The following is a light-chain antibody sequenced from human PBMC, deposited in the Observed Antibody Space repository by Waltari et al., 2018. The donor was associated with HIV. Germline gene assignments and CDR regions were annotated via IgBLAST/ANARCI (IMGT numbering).Light chain of an antibody. CDR2: QDK. J-gene: IGLJ1*01. Sequence: SYELTQSTSVSVSPGQTAIITCSGNNLGEKFASWYQQKPGQSPVLVIFQDKKRPSGIPERCSASNSGNRATLTISGTQALDEADYYCQVWDTSAARYVFGTGTKVTVL. CDR3: QVWDTSAARYV. CDR1: NLGEKF. V-gene: IGLV3-1*01.